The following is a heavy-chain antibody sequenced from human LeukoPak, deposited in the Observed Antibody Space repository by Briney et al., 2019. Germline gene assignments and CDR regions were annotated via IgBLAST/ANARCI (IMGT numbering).Heavy chain of an antibody. V-gene: IGHV3-43*01. CDR3: AKDFQGIVGATQIDF. J-gene: IGHJ4*02. D-gene: IGHD1-26*01. CDR1: GFKFDDYT. Sequence: PGGPLRLSCAASGFKFDDYTMHWVRRAPEKGLEWVSLISWNSDYTSYAESVKGRFTISRDNSKTSLYLQMNSLRTEDTAFYYCAKDFQGIVGATQIDFWGQGTLVTVSS. CDR2: ISWNSDYT.